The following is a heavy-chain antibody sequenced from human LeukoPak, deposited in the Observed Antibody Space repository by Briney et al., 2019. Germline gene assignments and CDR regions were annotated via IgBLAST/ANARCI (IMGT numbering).Heavy chain of an antibody. Sequence: PGGALRLSCAASGFTLSSYLMSWVRPAPGEGLEWVANIKQDGSEKYYVDSVKGRFTISRDNAKNSLYLQMNSLRAEDTAVYYCARKNGLDYWGQGTLVTVSS. J-gene: IGHJ4*02. CDR1: GFTLSSYL. V-gene: IGHV3-7*01. CDR2: IKQDGSEK. CDR3: ARKNGLDY.